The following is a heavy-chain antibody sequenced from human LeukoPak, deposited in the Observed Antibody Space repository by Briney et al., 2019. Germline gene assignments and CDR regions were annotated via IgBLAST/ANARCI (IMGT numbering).Heavy chain of an antibody. J-gene: IGHJ4*02. D-gene: IGHD6-19*01. Sequence: GGSLRLSCAASGFTFSNYWMSWVRQAPGKGLEWVSAISGGGGSTYYADPVKGRFTISRDNSKNTLYLQMNSLRAEDTAVYYCAKIANRQWLVYYFDYWGQGTLVTVSS. CDR3: AKIANRQWLVYYFDY. V-gene: IGHV3-23*01. CDR1: GFTFSNYW. CDR2: ISGGGGST.